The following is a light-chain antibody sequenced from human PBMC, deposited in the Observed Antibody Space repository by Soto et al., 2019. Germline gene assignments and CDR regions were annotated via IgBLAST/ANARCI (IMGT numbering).Light chain of an antibody. CDR1: QNVSSSY. CDR2: GAS. Sequence: EIVLTQSPGTLSLSPGERATLSCRASQNVSSSYLAWYQQKPGQAPRLLIYGASSRATGIPDRFSGSGSGTDFTLTISSLEPEDFAVYYCQQRSNWPITFGQGARLEIK. CDR3: QQRSNWPIT. V-gene: IGKV3D-20*02. J-gene: IGKJ5*01.